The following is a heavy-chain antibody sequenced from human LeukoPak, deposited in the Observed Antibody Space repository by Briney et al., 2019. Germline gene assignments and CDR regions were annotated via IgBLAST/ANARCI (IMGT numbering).Heavy chain of an antibody. D-gene: IGHD5-18*01. V-gene: IGHV3-21*01. CDR3: AREPRGYSSDMADAFDI. CDR2: ISSSSSYI. J-gene: IGHJ3*02. CDR1: GFTFSSYS. Sequence: PGGSLRLSCAASGFTFSSYSMNWVRQAPGKGLEWVSSISSSSSYIYYADSVEGRFTISRDNAKNSLYLQMNSLRAEDTAVYYCAREPRGYSSDMADAFDIWGQGTMVTVSS.